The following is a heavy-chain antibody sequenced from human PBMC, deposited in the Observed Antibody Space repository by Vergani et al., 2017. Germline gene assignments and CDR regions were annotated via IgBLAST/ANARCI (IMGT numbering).Heavy chain of an antibody. CDR3: AKDLGITIFGVVSQAWFDP. V-gene: IGHV4-38-2*01. J-gene: IGHJ5*02. D-gene: IGHD3-3*01. CDR1: GYSIRSGYY. Sequence: QVQLQESGPGLVKPSETLSLTCAVSGYSIRSGYYWGWIRQPPGKGLEWIGSIYHSGRTYSNPSLKSRVTIAVDTSKNQFSLKLSSVTAADTAVYYCAKDLGITIFGVVSQAWFDPWGQGTLVTVSS. CDR2: IYHSGRT.